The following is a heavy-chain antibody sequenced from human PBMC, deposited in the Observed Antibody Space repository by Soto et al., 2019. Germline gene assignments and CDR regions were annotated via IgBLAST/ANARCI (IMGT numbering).Heavy chain of an antibody. CDR1: GFTFSSYA. CDR2: ISGSGGST. Sequence: HPGGSLRLSCAASGFTFSSYAMSWVRQAPGKGLEWVSAISGSGGSTYYADSVKGRFTISRDNSKNTLYLQMNSLRAEDTAVYYCAKVGMITFGGVIVESANGPSYDYWGQGTLVTVSS. D-gene: IGHD3-16*02. CDR3: AKVGMITFGGVIVESANGPSYDY. J-gene: IGHJ4*02. V-gene: IGHV3-23*01.